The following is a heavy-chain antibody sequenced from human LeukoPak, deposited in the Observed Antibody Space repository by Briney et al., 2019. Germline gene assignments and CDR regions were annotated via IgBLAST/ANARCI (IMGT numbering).Heavy chain of an antibody. CDR2: IKQDGSER. D-gene: IGHD3-16*01. V-gene: IGHV3-7*01. J-gene: IGHJ1*01. CDR3: VVGGAGGGYFPN. Sequence: GGSLRLSCAASGFTFTNYWMTWVRQAPGKGLECVAHIKQDGSERYEMDSVKGRFTISRDNAKNPLYLQMNSLRPEDTAVYFCVVGGAGGGYFPNWGQGSLVIVSS. CDR1: GFTFTNYW.